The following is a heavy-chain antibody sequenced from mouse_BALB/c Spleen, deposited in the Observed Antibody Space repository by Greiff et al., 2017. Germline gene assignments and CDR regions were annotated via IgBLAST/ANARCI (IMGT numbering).Heavy chain of an antibody. CDR2: IDPANGNT. D-gene: IGHD1-1*01. V-gene: IGHV14-3*02. CDR3: ARDWYYGSSYGDYAMDY. Sequence: EVQLQESGAELVKPGASVKLSCTASGFNIKDTYMHWVKQRPEQGLEWIGRIDPANGNTKYDPKFQGKATITADTSSNTAYLQLSSLTSEDTAVYYCARDWYYGSSYGDYAMDYWGQGTSVTVSS. CDR1: GFNIKDTY. J-gene: IGHJ4*01.